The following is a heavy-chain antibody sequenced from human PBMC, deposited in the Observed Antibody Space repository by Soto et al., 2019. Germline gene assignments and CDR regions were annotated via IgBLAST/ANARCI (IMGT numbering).Heavy chain of an antibody. CDR2: IIPVFGTP. J-gene: IGHJ4*02. CDR3: ARGPYYDFWKGFANLDY. D-gene: IGHD3-3*01. V-gene: IGHV1-69*01. Sequence: QVQLEQSGAEVKKPGSSVKVPCKTSGDTFNIYAISWVRQAPGQGLEWMGGIIPVFGTPSYAQKFRDRVTITADEYTSTAHMELRSLTSEDTAVYYCARGPYYDFWKGFANLDYWGQETLVTVSS. CDR1: GDTFNIYA.